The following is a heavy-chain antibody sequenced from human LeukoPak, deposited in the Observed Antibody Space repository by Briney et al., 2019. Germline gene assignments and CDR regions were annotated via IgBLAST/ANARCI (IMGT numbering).Heavy chain of an antibody. Sequence: GGSLRLSCGASGFTFSSYAMSWVRQAPGKGLEWVSSISSSSSYIYYADSVKGRFTISRDNAKNSLYLQMNSLRAEDTAVYYCARGPIAAAGIFDYWGQGTLVTVSS. D-gene: IGHD6-13*01. CDR2: ISSSSSYI. J-gene: IGHJ4*02. V-gene: IGHV3-21*01. CDR3: ARGPIAAAGIFDY. CDR1: GFTFSSYA.